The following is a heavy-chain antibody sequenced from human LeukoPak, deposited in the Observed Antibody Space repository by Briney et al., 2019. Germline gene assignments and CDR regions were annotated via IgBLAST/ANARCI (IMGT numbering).Heavy chain of an antibody. CDR1: GFTVSSNY. CDR3: ARGPVGSGPISLFDY. Sequence: PGGSLRLSCAASGFTVSSNYMSWVRQAPGKGLEWVSVIYSGGSTYYADSVKGRFTISRDNSKNTLPLQMNSLRAEDTAVYYCARGPVGSGPISLFDYWGQGTLVTVSS. J-gene: IGHJ4*02. CDR2: IYSGGST. D-gene: IGHD2-15*01. V-gene: IGHV3-53*01.